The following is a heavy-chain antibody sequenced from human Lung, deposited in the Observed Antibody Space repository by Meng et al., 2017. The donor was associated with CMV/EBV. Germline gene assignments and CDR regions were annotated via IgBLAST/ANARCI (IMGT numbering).Heavy chain of an antibody. CDR3: NRGTMRSWFDP. D-gene: IGHD3-22*01. CDR2: IDHNGSP. Sequence: SETLSLTCAGYGGSFSNYYWTWIRQSPGKGLTWIGEIDHNGSPNYSPSPKSRVTMSVDTYNNHFSLKLTSVTAADSGVYYCNRGTMRSWFDPWGQGTVVTVSS. CDR1: GGSFSNYY. J-gene: IGHJ5*02. V-gene: IGHV4-34*01.